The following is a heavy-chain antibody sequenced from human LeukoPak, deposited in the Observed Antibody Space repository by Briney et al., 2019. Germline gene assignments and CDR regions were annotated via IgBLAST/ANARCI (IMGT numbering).Heavy chain of an antibody. J-gene: IGHJ6*02. CDR1: GGTFSSYA. CDR3: ASRRGPRPYYYYYYGMDV. Sequence: SVKVSCKASGGTFSSYAISWVRQAPGQGLEWMGGIIPIFGTANCAQKFQGRVTITADESTSTAYMELSSLRSEDTAVYYCASRRGPRPYYYYYYGMDVWGQGTTVTVSS. D-gene: IGHD6-6*01. CDR2: IIPIFGTA. V-gene: IGHV1-69*01.